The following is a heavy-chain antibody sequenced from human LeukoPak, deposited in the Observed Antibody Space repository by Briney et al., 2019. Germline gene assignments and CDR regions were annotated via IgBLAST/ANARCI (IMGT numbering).Heavy chain of an antibody. Sequence: GGSLRLSCAASGFTFSSYDIHWVRQATGKGLEWVSGIGTAGEIYYPGSVKGRFTISRENAKNSFYLQMNSLRAGDTAVYYCARAAYSSTWYSRYFDLWGRGTLVTVSS. CDR2: IGTAGEI. J-gene: IGHJ2*01. CDR1: GFTFSSYD. D-gene: IGHD6-13*01. CDR3: ARAAYSSTWYSRYFDL. V-gene: IGHV3-13*01.